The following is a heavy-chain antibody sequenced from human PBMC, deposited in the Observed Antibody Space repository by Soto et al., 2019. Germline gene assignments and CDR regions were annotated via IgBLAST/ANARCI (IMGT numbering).Heavy chain of an antibody. V-gene: IGHV1-2*02. CDR3: ATLEYLPYYGMDV. J-gene: IGHJ6*02. CDR2: INPNSGGT. CDR1: GYTFTGYY. D-gene: IGHD2-2*01. Sequence: GASVKVSCKASGYTFTGYYVHWVRQAPGQGLEWMGWINPNSGGTNYAQKFQGRVTMTRDTSISTAYMELSRLRSDDTAVYYCATLEYLPYYGMDVWGQGITVTVSS.